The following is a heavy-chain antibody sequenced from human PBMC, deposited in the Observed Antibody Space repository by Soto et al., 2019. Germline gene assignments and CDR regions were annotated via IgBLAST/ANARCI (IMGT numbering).Heavy chain of an antibody. Sequence: PGGSLRLSCAASGFTFSSYGMHWVRQAPGKGLEWVAVISYDGSNKYYADSVKGRFTISRDNSKNTLYLQMNSLRAEDTAVYYCAKPSPQYNWNGDGYWGQGTLGTVPQ. CDR3: AKPSPQYNWNGDGY. CDR2: ISYDGSNK. J-gene: IGHJ4*02. V-gene: IGHV3-30*18. CDR1: GFTFSSYG. D-gene: IGHD1-1*01.